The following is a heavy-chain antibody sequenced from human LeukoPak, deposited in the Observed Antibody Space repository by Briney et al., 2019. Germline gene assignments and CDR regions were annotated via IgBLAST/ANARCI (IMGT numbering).Heavy chain of an antibody. CDR3: ARGKDLVVLHY. Sequence: GGSLRLSCAASGFTFSSYAMSWVRQAPGKGLEWVAVISYDGSNKYYADSVKGRFTISRDNSKNTLYLQMNSLRAEDTAVYYCARGKDLVVLHYWGQGTLVTVSS. D-gene: IGHD2-15*01. J-gene: IGHJ4*02. V-gene: IGHV3-30-3*01. CDR1: GFTFSSYA. CDR2: ISYDGSNK.